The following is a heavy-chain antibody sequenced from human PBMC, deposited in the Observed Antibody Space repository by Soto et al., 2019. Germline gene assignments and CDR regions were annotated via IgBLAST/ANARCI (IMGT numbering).Heavy chain of an antibody. CDR2: IFTRDSET. CDR1: GYSFTTYW. CDR3: ARGYFDSGHGYDL. D-gene: IGHD3-10*01. Sequence: GESLKISCKGSGYSFTTYWIGWVRQTPGKGLEWMGLIFTRDSETKTSPSFQGHVSFSVDNSINTVYLQWTSLKTTDTGIYFCARGYFDSGHGYDLWGQGTLVTVSS. V-gene: IGHV5-51*01. J-gene: IGHJ5*02.